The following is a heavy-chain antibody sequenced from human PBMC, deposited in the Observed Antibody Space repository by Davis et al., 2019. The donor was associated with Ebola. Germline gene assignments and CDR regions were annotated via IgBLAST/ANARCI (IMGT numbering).Heavy chain of an antibody. CDR1: GWSFSGYY. J-gene: IGHJ4*02. D-gene: IGHD3-3*01. V-gene: IGHV4-34*01. CDR3: ASSSYDFWSGYYRY. Sequence: SETLSLTCPVYGWSFSGYYWSWIRQPPGKGLEWIVEINHSGSTNYNPSLKSRVTISVDTSKNQFPLKLSSVTAADTAVYYCASSSYDFWSGYYRYWGQGTLVTVSS. CDR2: INHSGST.